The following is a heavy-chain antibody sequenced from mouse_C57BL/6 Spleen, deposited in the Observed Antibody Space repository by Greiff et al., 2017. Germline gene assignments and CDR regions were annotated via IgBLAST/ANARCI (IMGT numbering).Heavy chain of an antibody. CDR2: IDPSDSYT. J-gene: IGHJ4*01. V-gene: IGHV1-59*01. CDR3: APYYYGSSFSMDY. Sequence: QVQLQQPGAELVRPGTSVKLSCKASGYTFTSYWMHWVKQRPGQGLEWIGVIDPSDSYTNYNQKFKGKATLTVDTSSSTAYMQLSSLTSEDSAVYYCAPYYYGSSFSMDYWGQGTSVTVSS. CDR1: GYTFTSYW. D-gene: IGHD1-1*01.